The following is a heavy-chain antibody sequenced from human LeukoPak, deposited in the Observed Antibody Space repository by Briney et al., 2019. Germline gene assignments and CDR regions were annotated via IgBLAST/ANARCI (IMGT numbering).Heavy chain of an antibody. CDR3: ANGYYDFWSGYLYYFDY. CDR1: GFTFSSYG. CDR2: ISYDGSNK. J-gene: IGHJ4*02. Sequence: GGSLRLSCAASGFTFSSYGMHWVRQAPGKGLEWVAVISYDGSNKYYADSVKGRFTISRDNSKNTLYLQMNSLRAEDTAVYYCANGYYDFWSGYLYYFDYWGQGTLVTVSS. V-gene: IGHV3-30*18. D-gene: IGHD3-3*01.